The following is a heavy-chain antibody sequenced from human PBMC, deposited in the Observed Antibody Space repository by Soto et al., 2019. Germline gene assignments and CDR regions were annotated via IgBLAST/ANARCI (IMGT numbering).Heavy chain of an antibody. V-gene: IGHV3-7*03. D-gene: IGHD2-2*01. CDR2: IKQDGSEK. CDR1: GFTFSNNW. CDR3: ARDVGYSCRSTSCYPVFDY. Sequence: EVQLVESGGGLVQPGGSLRLSCAASGFTFSNNWMSWVRQAPGKGLDWVANIKQDGSEKYYVESVKGRFTISRDNAKNSLYLQMNSLRADDTAVYYCARDVGYSCRSTSCYPVFDYWGQGTLVTVSS. J-gene: IGHJ4*02.